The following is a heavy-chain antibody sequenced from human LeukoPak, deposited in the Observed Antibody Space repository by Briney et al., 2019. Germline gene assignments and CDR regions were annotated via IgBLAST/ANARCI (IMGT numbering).Heavy chain of an antibody. CDR3: AREGGVYYYDSSGYYSY. Sequence: SETLSLTCAVYGGSFSGYYWSWIRQPPGKGLEWIGEINHSGSTNYSPSLKSRVTISVDTSKNQFSLKLSSVTAADTAVYYCAREGGVYYYDSSGYYSYWGQGTLVTVSS. D-gene: IGHD3-22*01. V-gene: IGHV4-34*01. J-gene: IGHJ4*02. CDR2: INHSGST. CDR1: GGSFSGYY.